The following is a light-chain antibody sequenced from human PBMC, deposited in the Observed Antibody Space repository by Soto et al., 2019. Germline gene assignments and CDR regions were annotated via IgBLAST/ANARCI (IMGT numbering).Light chain of an antibody. CDR2: SAS. Sequence: DIQMTQSPSILSASVGDRVTITCRASQNIRSWLAWYQQKPGKAPELLIYSASGLESGVPSRFSGSGFGTEFTLTISSLQPDDFATYYCQEYNGNSGLAFGGGTKVEIK. V-gene: IGKV1-5*03. J-gene: IGKJ4*01. CDR3: QEYNGNSGLA. CDR1: QNIRSW.